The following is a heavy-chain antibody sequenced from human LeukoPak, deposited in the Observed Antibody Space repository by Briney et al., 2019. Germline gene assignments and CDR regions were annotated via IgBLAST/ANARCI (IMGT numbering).Heavy chain of an antibody. V-gene: IGHV4-59*08. CDR1: GGSISSYY. D-gene: IGHD6-13*01. J-gene: IGHJ4*02. CDR2: IYNTGST. Sequence: PSETLSLTCTVSGGSISSYYWSWIRQPPGKGLEWIGYIYNTGSTNYNPSLKSRVTISVDTSKNQFSLKVSSVTAADTAMYYCARHLISSWLYFDYWGQGTLVTVSS. CDR3: ARHLISSWLYFDY.